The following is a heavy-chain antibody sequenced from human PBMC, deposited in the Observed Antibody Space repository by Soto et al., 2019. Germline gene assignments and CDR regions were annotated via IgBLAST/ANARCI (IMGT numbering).Heavy chain of an antibody. Sequence: GGSLRLSCAASGFTFSSYSMNWVRQAPGKGLEWVSSISSSSYIYYADSVKGRFTISRDNAKNSLYLQMNSLRAEDTAVYYCARDRVYYDFWSGYHDAFDIWGQGTMVTVSS. CDR2: ISSSSYI. CDR3: ARDRVYYDFWSGYHDAFDI. V-gene: IGHV3-21*01. CDR1: GFTFSSYS. J-gene: IGHJ3*02. D-gene: IGHD3-3*01.